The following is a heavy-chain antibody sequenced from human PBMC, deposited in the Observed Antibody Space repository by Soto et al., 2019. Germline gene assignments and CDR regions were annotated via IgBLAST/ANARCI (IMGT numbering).Heavy chain of an antibody. J-gene: IGHJ6*02. CDR2: ISSGGFTF. CDR3: ATGIVPATKWGYYSYGLDV. D-gene: IGHD2-2*01. Sequence: PGGSLRLSCAAPGFNFGDYFMSWIRQAPGKGLEWVSYISSGGFTFYHADSVKGRFTTSWDKAKNSLYLQMNTLSAEDTAVYYCATGIVPATKWGYYSYGLDVWGQGTTVTVSS. CDR1: GFNFGDYF. V-gene: IGHV3-11*01.